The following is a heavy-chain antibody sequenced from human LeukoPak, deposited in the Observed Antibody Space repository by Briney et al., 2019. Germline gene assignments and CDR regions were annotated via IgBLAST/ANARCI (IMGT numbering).Heavy chain of an antibody. CDR3: HSDPLYFDL. V-gene: IGHV3-48*02. CDR1: GFSFSTYS. Sequence: GGSLRLSCAASGFSFSTYSMNWARQAPGKGLEWVSYISSSTTIFYADSVKGRFTISRDNAKNALYLQMNSLRDEDTAVYYCHSDPLYFDLWGRGTLVSVSS. D-gene: IGHD2-15*01. J-gene: IGHJ2*01. CDR2: ISSSTTI.